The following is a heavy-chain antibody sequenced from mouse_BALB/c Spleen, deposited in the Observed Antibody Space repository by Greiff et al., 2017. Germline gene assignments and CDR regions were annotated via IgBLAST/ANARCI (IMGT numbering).Heavy chain of an antibody. J-gene: IGHJ3*01. CDR1: GYSITSDYA. Sequence: EVQLQQSGPGLVKPSQSLSLTCTVTGYSITSDYAWNWIRQFPGNKLEWMGYISYSGSTSYNPSLKSRISITRDTSKNQFFLQLNSVTTEDTATYYCARGGYYSAWFAYWGQGTLVTVSA. V-gene: IGHV3-2*02. D-gene: IGHD2-3*01. CDR2: ISYSGST. CDR3: ARGGYYSAWFAY.